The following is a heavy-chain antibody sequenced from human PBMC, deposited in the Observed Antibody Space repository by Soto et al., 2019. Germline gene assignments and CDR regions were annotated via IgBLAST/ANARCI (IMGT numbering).Heavy chain of an antibody. J-gene: IGHJ4*02. CDR1: GNSVSSNDAT. CDR3: VRLIGNSWLEY. V-gene: IGHV6-1*01. Sequence: PSHTLSLPCGISGNSVSSNDATLDFIKKSPSRGLEWPGRTYYRSKWYNDYAVSVKSRITINPDTSKNQISLQLNSVTPEDTAVYYCVRLIGNSWLEYWGQGTLVTVSS. CDR2: TYYRSKWYN. D-gene: IGHD6-13*01.